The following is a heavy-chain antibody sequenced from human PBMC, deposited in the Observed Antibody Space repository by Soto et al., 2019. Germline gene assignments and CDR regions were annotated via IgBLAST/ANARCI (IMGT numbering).Heavy chain of an antibody. CDR3: ANELTYYYDSSGYMMDY. J-gene: IGHJ4*02. Sequence: QVQLVESGGGVVQPGRSLRLSCAASGFTFSSYGMHWVRQAPSKGLEWVAVISYDGSNKYYADSVKGRFTISRDNSKNTLYLQMNSLRAEDTAVYYCANELTYYYDSSGYMMDYWGQGTLVTVSS. CDR1: GFTFSSYG. CDR2: ISYDGSNK. V-gene: IGHV3-30*18. D-gene: IGHD3-22*01.